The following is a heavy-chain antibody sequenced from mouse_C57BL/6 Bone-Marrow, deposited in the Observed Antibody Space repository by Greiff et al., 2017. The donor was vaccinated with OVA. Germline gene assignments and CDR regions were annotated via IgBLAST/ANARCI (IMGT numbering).Heavy chain of an antibody. D-gene: IGHD2-5*01. CDR3: ASFIVTIDY. V-gene: IGHV1-55*01. CDR2: IYPGSGST. J-gene: IGHJ2*01. Sequence: QVQLQQPGAELVKPGASVKMSCKASGYTFTSYWITWVKQRPGQGLEWIGDIYPGSGSTNYTEQFKSKATLTVDTSSSTAYMQLSSLTSEDSAVYYCASFIVTIDYWSQGTTLTVSS. CDR1: GYTFTSYW.